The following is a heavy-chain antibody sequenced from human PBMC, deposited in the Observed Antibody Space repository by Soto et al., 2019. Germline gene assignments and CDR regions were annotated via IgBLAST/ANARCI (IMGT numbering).Heavy chain of an antibody. J-gene: IGHJ4*02. CDR1: GFTFSSYG. V-gene: IGHV3-33*01. CDR2: IWYDGSNK. D-gene: IGHD3-16*01. CDR3: ARAGQRSQLHLGELPYFDY. Sequence: PRLSCAASGFTFSSYGMHWVRQAPGKGLEWVAVIWYDGSNKYYADSVKGRFTISRDNSKNTLYLQMNSLRAEDTAVYYCARAGQRSQLHLGELPYFDYWGQGTLVTVSS.